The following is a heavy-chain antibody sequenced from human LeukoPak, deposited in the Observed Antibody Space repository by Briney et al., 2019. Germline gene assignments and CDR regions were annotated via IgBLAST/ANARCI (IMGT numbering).Heavy chain of an antibody. D-gene: IGHD3-3*01. J-gene: IGHJ3*02. CDR2: ISWNSGSI. CDR3: AKDQDYDFWSGPLLAAFDI. V-gene: IGHV3-9*01. Sequence: GRSLRLSCAASGFTFDDYAMHWVRQAPGKGLEWVSGISWNSGSIGYADSVKGRFTISRDNAKNSLYLQMNSLRAEDTALYYCAKDQDYDFWSGPLLAAFDIWGQGTMVTVSS. CDR1: GFTFDDYA.